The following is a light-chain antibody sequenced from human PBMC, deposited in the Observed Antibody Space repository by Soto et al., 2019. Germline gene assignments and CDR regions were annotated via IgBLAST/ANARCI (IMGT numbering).Light chain of an antibody. J-gene: IGLJ3*02. Sequence: QSALTQPASVSGSPGQSITISCAGSISDVGSSNLVSWYQQHPGKVPKLMISEVTTRPSGVSDRFSGSKSGNTASLTISRLQAEDEAHYYCSSYTTAYTQVFGGGTKLTV. V-gene: IGLV2-14*02. CDR3: SSYTTAYTQV. CDR1: ISDVGSSNL. CDR2: EVT.